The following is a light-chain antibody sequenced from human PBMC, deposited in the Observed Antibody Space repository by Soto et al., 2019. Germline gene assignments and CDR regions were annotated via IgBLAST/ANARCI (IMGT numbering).Light chain of an antibody. V-gene: IGKV3D-15*01. J-gene: IGKJ1*01. CDR2: DAS. CDR3: QKYNSDPPWT. Sequence: EVLVTQSPAPLSVSSGERATLSCRASQSISRTLAWYQQKSGQPPRLLIYDASTRATGFPARFSGSGSGTDFTLTISSLQPEDVATYYCQKYNSDPPWTFGQGTKVDVK. CDR1: QSISRT.